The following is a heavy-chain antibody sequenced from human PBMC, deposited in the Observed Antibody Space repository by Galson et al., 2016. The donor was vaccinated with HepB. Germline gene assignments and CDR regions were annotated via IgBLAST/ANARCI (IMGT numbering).Heavy chain of an antibody. V-gene: IGHV1-18*01. CDR1: GYTFTSYG. J-gene: IGHJ5*02. CDR3: ATSTSSWINWFAP. Sequence: SVKVSCKASGYTFTSYGISWVRQAPGQGLEWMGWISAYPGYTNYAQELQGRVTMTTDTSTSTAYMELRSLRSDDTAVYYCATSTSSWINWFAPWGQGTLVTVSS. D-gene: IGHD6-13*01. CDR2: ISAYPGYT.